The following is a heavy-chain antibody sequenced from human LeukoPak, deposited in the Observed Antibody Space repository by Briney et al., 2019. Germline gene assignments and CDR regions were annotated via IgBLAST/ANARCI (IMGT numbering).Heavy chain of an antibody. D-gene: IGHD6-13*01. Sequence: SQTLSLTCTVSGGSISSGGYYWSWIRQHPGKGLEWNGYIYYSGSTYYNPSLKSRVTISVDTSKNQFSLKLSSVTAADTAVYYCARTNSSSWYLNWFDPWGQGTLVTVSS. CDR1: GGSISSGGYY. CDR2: IYYSGST. J-gene: IGHJ5*02. V-gene: IGHV4-31*03. CDR3: ARTNSSSWYLNWFDP.